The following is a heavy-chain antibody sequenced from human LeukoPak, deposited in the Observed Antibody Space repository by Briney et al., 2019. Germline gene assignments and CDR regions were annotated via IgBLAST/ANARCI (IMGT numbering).Heavy chain of an antibody. CDR2: INHSGST. J-gene: IGHJ4*02. V-gene: IGHV4-34*01. D-gene: IGHD5-18*01. CDR3: AREGGGIQLWFDY. Sequence: SETLSITCAVYGGSFSGYYWSWIRQPPGKGLEWIGEINHSGSTNYNPSLKSRVTISVDTSKNQFSLKLSSVTAADTAVYYCAREGGGIQLWFDYWGQGTLVTVSS. CDR1: GGSFSGYY.